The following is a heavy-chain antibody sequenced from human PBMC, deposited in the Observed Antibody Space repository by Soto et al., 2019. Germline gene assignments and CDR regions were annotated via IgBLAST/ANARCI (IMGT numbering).Heavy chain of an antibody. CDR2: IWYDGSNK. V-gene: IGHV3-33*01. D-gene: IGHD3-3*01. CDR1: GFTFSIYG. J-gene: IGHJ4*02. CDR3: ASDLLEWPGYFDY. Sequence: VQLVESGGGVVQSGRSLRLSCAAYGFTFSIYGMHWVRQAPGKGLEWVAVIWYDGSNKYYADSVKGRFTISRDNSKNTLYLQMYSLRAEDTAVYYCASDLLEWPGYFDYWGQGTLVTVSS.